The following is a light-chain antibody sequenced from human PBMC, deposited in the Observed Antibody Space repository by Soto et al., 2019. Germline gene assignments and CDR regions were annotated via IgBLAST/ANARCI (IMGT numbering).Light chain of an antibody. J-gene: IGLJ1*01. V-gene: IGLV2-14*01. CDR1: HSDIGGYKH. CDR2: EAS. CDR3: SSYTSSTNLYI. Sequence: QSALTQPASVSACPGQSITIPCLGTHSDIGGYKHVCWYQQHPGKAPKLIIYEASNRPSGISDRFSGSKSGNTASLTISGLQADDEADYYCSSYTSSTNLYIFGTGTKVTVL.